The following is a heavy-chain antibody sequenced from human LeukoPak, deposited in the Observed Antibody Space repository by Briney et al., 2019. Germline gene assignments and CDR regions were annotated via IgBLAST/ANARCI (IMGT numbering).Heavy chain of an antibody. CDR2: ISYDGSNK. Sequence: GGSLRLSCAASGFTFSSYAMHWVRQAPGKGLEWLTVISYDGSNKYYADSVKGRFTISRDNSKNTLYLQMNSLRAEDTAVYYCAKEKCSSTSCYGLYYYYGMDVWGKGTTVTVSS. V-gene: IGHV3-30*04. J-gene: IGHJ6*04. D-gene: IGHD2-2*01. CDR1: GFTFSSYA. CDR3: AKEKCSSTSCYGLYYYYGMDV.